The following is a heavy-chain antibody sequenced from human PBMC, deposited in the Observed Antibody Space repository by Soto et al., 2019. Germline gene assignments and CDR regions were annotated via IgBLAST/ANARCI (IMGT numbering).Heavy chain of an antibody. CDR1: GYTFASCA. Sequence: ASVDVSCKASGYTFASCARRWVRQAPGQRLEWMGWINAGNGNTKYSQKFQGRVTITRDTSASTAYMELSSLRSEDTAVYYCASSAYEALANCSSTSCYAKVSWFDPWGQGTLVTVSS. D-gene: IGHD2-2*01. J-gene: IGHJ5*02. CDR2: INAGNGNT. V-gene: IGHV1-3*01. CDR3: ASSAYEALANCSSTSCYAKVSWFDP.